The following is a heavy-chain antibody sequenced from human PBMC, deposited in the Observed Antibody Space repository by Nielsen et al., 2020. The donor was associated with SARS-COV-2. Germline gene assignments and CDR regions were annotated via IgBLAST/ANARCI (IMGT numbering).Heavy chain of an antibody. D-gene: IGHD1-26*01. Sequence: GGSLRLSCAASGFTFSSYGMHWVRQAPGKGLEWVAVIWYDGSNKYYADSVKGRFTISRDNSKNTLYLQMNSLRAEDTAVYYCAKGVSGSYLDAFDIWGQGTMVTVSS. J-gene: IGHJ3*02. CDR2: IWYDGSNK. CDR3: AKGVSGSYLDAFDI. V-gene: IGHV3-30*02. CDR1: GFTFSSYG.